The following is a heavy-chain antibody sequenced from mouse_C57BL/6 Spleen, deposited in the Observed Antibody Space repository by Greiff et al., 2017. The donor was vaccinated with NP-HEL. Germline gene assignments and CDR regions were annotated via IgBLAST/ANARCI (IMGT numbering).Heavy chain of an antibody. Sequence: EVQRVESGAELVRPGASVKLSCTASGFNIKDDYMHWVKQRPEQGLEWIGWIDPENGDTEYASKFQGKATITADTSSNTAYLQLSSLTSEDTAVYYCTSAGTAYWGQGTLVTVSA. CDR1: GFNIKDDY. CDR2: IDPENGDT. D-gene: IGHD4-1*01. J-gene: IGHJ3*01. V-gene: IGHV14-4*01. CDR3: TSAGTAY.